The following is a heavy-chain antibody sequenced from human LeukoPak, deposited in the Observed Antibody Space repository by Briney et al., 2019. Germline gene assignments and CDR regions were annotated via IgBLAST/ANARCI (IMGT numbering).Heavy chain of an antibody. V-gene: IGHV4-59*01. D-gene: IGHD4-17*01. CDR2: IYNSGLT. J-gene: IGHJ4*02. Sequence: SETLSLTCSVSVSGASISNYYRSWTRQPPGKGLEWLGYIYNSGLTNYKSSLKSRVTISVDTSRNQFSLKLRSVTAADTAVYYCARGKGIDDGDYGFKDRGFDYWSQGTLVTVSS. CDR3: ARGKGIDDGDYGFKDRGFDY. CDR1: GASISNYY.